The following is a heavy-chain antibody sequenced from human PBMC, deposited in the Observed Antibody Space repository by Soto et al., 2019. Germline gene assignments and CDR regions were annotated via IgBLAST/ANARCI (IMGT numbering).Heavy chain of an antibody. Sequence: SETLSLTCTVSGGSISSSSYYWGWIRQPPGKGLEWIGSIYYSGSTYYNPSLKSRVTISVDTSKNQFSLKLSSVTAADTAVYYCARHRYYDILTGYLDAFDIWGQGTMVTV. CDR1: GGSISSSSYY. CDR2: IYYSGST. J-gene: IGHJ3*02. V-gene: IGHV4-39*01. CDR3: ARHRYYDILTGYLDAFDI. D-gene: IGHD3-9*01.